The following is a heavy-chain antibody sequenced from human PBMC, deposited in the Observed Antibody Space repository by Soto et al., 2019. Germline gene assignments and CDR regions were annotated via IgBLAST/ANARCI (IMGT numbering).Heavy chain of an antibody. D-gene: IGHD6-13*01. CDR2: ISSSGSTI. J-gene: IGHJ4*02. Sequence: GGSLRLSCAASGFTFSSYEMNWVRQAPGKGLEWVSYISSSGSTIYYADSVKGRFTISRDNAKNSLYLQMNSLRAEDTAVYYCARGASRIGYSSSWYMPPVYFDYWGQGTLVTVS. CDR1: GFTFSSYE. V-gene: IGHV3-48*03. CDR3: ARGASRIGYSSSWYMPPVYFDY.